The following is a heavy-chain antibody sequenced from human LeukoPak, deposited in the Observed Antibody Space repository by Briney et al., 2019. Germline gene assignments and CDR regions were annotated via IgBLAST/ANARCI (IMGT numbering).Heavy chain of an antibody. V-gene: IGHV3-74*01. J-gene: IGHJ4*02. CDR1: GFTFSNYW. CDR2: INTDGSRT. Sequence: GGSPRLSCAASGFTFSNYWMHWVRHPPGKGPVWVSHINTDGSRTNYADSVKGRFTISRDNARNTLYLQMNSLGVEDTAVYYCARDVLRRGQGTLVTVSS. CDR3: ARDVLR.